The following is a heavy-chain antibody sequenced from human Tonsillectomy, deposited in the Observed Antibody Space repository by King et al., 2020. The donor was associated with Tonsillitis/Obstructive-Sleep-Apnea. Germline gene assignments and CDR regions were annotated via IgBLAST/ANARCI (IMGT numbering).Heavy chain of an antibody. Sequence: VQLVESGGGLVQPGGSLRLSCAASGFTFSSYAMSWVRQAPGKGLEGVSTISGSTYYADSVKGRFTISRDNSKSTLYLQMNSLRAEDTAVYYCAKTVGSSWYEDWGQGTLVTVSS. J-gene: IGHJ4*02. CDR1: GFTFSSYA. D-gene: IGHD6-13*01. CDR3: AKTVGSSWYED. V-gene: IGHV3-23*04. CDR2: ISGST.